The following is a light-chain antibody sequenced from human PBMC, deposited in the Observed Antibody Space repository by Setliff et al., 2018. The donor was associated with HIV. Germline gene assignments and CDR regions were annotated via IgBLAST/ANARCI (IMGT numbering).Light chain of an antibody. Sequence: QSVLTQPASVSGSPGQSITISCTGTSSDVGGYNYVSWYQQHPGKAPKLIIYEVRNRPSGVSNRFSGSKSGNTASLTISGLQAEDEGDYYCSSYAITNTLPFGTGTKVTFL. J-gene: IGLJ1*01. CDR3: SSYAITNTLP. V-gene: IGLV2-14*01. CDR1: SSDVGGYNY. CDR2: EVR.